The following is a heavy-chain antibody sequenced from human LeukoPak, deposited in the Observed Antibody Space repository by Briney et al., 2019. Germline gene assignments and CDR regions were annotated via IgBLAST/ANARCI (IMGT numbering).Heavy chain of an antibody. D-gene: IGHD3-3*01. CDR1: GGSISSGDYC. J-gene: IGHJ5*02. Sequence: SETLSLTCTVSGGSISSGDYCWSWIRQPPGKGLVWIVYIYYSGSTYYNPSLRSRVTIAVDTTKIQFSLKLSSVAAADTAVYYCARLYYDFWSGSIPGWFDPWGQGTLVTVPS. CDR2: IYYSGST. V-gene: IGHV4-30-4*08. CDR3: ARLYYDFWSGSIPGWFDP.